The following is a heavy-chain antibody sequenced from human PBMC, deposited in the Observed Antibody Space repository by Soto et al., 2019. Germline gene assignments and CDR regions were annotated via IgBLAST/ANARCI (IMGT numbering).Heavy chain of an antibody. V-gene: IGHV4-30-4*08. D-gene: IGHD4-4*01. CDR2: LYYSGAT. J-gene: IGHJ3*02. CDR3: ARPPTSLRATDAFDI. Sequence: WTWIRQPPGKGLEWIGCLYYSGATFYNPSLQSRLSISIDTSKNRFSLNLSSVTAADTAVYYCARPPTSLRATDAFDIWGQGTSVIVSS.